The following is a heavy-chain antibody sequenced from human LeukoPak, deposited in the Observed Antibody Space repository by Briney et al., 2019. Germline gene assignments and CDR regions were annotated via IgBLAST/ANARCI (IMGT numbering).Heavy chain of an antibody. CDR1: GFTVSSNY. CDR3: ARDLGGDAFDI. CDR2: IYSGGST. Sequence: QPGGSLRPSCAAPGFTVSSNYMSWVRQAPGKGLEWVSVIYSGGSTYYADSVKGRFTISRDNSKNTLYLQMNSLRAEDTAVYYCARDLGGDAFDIWGQGTMVTVSS. V-gene: IGHV3-53*01. J-gene: IGHJ3*02. D-gene: IGHD3-16*01.